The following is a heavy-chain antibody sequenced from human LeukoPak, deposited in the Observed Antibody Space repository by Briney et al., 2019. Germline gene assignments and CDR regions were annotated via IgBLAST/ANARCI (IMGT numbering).Heavy chain of an antibody. CDR1: GGTFSSYA. Sequence: GASVKVSCKASGGTFSSYAISWVRQAPGQGLEWMGGIIPIFGTTNYAQKFQGRVTITADESTSTAYMELSSLRSEDTAVYYCARRYSSSSPDAFDIWGQGTMVTVSS. D-gene: IGHD6-6*01. J-gene: IGHJ3*02. CDR3: ARRYSSSSPDAFDI. V-gene: IGHV1-69*13. CDR2: IIPIFGTT.